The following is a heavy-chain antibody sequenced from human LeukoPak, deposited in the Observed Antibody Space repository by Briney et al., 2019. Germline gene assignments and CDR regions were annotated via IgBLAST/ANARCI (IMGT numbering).Heavy chain of an antibody. CDR3: ALLGVITSFDY. D-gene: IGHD3-22*01. CDR2: ISYDGSNK. Sequence: GGSLRLSCAASGFTFSSYGMHWVRQAPGKGLEWVAVISYDGSNKYYADSVKGRFTISRDNSKNTLYLQMNSLRAEDTAVYYCALLGVITSFDYWGQGTLVTVSS. CDR1: GFTFSSYG. J-gene: IGHJ4*02. V-gene: IGHV3-30*03.